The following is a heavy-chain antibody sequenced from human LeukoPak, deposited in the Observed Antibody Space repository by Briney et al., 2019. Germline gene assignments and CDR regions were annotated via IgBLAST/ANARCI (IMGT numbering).Heavy chain of an antibody. CDR1: GFTFSSYW. V-gene: IGHV3-7*01. CDR3: ARDSKTGTTLVYYYYYMDV. Sequence: TGGSLRLSCAASGFTFSSYWMSWVRQAPGKGLEWVANIKQDGSEKYYVDSVKGRFTISRDNAKNSLYLQMNSLRAEDTAVYYCARDSKTGTTLVYYYYYMDVWGKGTTVTISS. D-gene: IGHD1-1*01. CDR2: IKQDGSEK. J-gene: IGHJ6*03.